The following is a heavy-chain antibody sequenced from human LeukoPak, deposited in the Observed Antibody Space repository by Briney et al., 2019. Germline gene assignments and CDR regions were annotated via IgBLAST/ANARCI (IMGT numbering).Heavy chain of an antibody. CDR1: GYTFTSYD. D-gene: IGHD1-26*01. CDR2: INPNSGGT. V-gene: IGHV1-2*02. Sequence: ASVKVSCKASGYTFTSYDINWVRQAPGQGLEWMGWINPNSGGTNYAQKFQGRVTISVDTSKNQFSLKLSSVTAADTAVYYCAREEGSFDYWGQGTLVTVSS. CDR3: AREEGSFDY. J-gene: IGHJ4*02.